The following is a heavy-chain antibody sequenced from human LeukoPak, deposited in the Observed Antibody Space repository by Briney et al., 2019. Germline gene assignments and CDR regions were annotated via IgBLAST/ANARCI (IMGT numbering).Heavy chain of an antibody. D-gene: IGHD3-3*01. Sequence: GGSLRLSCAASGFTVSSNYMSWVRQAPGKGLEWVSVIYSGGSTYYADSVKGRFTISRDNSKNTLYLQMNSLRAEDTAVYYCAKDRRIVLRFLEWFSDYWGQGTLVTVSS. CDR1: GFTVSSNY. V-gene: IGHV3-66*01. J-gene: IGHJ4*02. CDR3: AKDRRIVLRFLEWFSDY. CDR2: IYSGGST.